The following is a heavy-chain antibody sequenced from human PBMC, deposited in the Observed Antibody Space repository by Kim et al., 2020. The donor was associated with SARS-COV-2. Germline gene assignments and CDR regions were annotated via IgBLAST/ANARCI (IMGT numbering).Heavy chain of an antibody. CDR3: ARATMVRGVIGWFDP. CDR1: GFTFSSYA. D-gene: IGHD3-10*01. CDR2: ISYDGSNK. Sequence: GGSLRLSCAASGFTFSSYAMHWVRQAPGNGLEWVAVISYDGSNKYYADSVKGRFTISRDNSKNTLYLQMNSLRAEDTAVYYCARATMVRGVIGWFDPWGQGTLVTVSS. V-gene: IGHV3-30*04. J-gene: IGHJ5*02.